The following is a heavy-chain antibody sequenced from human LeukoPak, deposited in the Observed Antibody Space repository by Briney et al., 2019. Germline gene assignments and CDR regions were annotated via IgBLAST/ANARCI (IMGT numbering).Heavy chain of an antibody. Sequence: GGSLRLSCAASGFTFSSYAMHWVRQAPGKGLEWVAVISYDGSNKYYADSVKGRFTISRDNSKDTLYLQMNSLRAEDTAVYYCARDEVVVIKVSDYYYGMDVWGQGTTVTVSS. V-gene: IGHV3-30-3*01. CDR1: GFTFSSYA. CDR3: ARDEVVVIKVSDYYYGMDV. D-gene: IGHD3-22*01. J-gene: IGHJ6*02. CDR2: ISYDGSNK.